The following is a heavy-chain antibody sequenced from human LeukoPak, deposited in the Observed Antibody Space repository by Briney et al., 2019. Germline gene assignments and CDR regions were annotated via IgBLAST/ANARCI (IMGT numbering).Heavy chain of an antibody. D-gene: IGHD1-1*01. V-gene: IGHV4-39*01. CDR3: AGLTVYRNNWAFDY. Sequence: PSETLSLTCTVSGASISAGNNLWGWIRQPPGKGLEWIGTINYSGSTYYNPSLKSRLTKSVDTSKNQFSLKLSSVTAADTAVYYCAGLTVYRNNWAFDYWGQGTLVTVSS. CDR1: GASISAGNNL. J-gene: IGHJ4*02. CDR2: INYSGST.